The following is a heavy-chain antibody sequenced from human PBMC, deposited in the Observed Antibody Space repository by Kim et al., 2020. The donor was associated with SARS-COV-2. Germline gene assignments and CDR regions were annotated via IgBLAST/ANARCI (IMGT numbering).Heavy chain of an antibody. CDR1: GGSISDFY. V-gene: IGHV4-59*08. CDR2: IYHTGST. J-gene: IGHJ3*02. D-gene: IGHD1-26*01. Sequence: SETLSLTCSVSGGSISDFYWSWIRQSPGKGLEWIGYIYHTGSTKVTPSLRSRVTVSVDTSKNQFSPRLTSVTAADTAVYYCARHPGGGCFGWRAFEIWGQGTMVTVSS. CDR3: ARHPGGGCFGWRAFEI.